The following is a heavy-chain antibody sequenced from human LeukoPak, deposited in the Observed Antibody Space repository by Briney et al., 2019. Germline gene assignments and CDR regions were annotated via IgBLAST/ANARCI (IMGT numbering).Heavy chain of an antibody. Sequence: PGGSLRLSCAASGFTFSDYYMSWIRQAPGKGLEWVSYISSSGSTIYYADSVKGRFTISRDNSKNTLYLQMNSLRAEDTAVYYCAKDPSKDSHPDHFDYWGQGTLVTVSS. D-gene: IGHD1-14*01. CDR1: GFTFSDYY. CDR2: ISSSGSTI. J-gene: IGHJ4*02. V-gene: IGHV3-11*04. CDR3: AKDPSKDSHPDHFDY.